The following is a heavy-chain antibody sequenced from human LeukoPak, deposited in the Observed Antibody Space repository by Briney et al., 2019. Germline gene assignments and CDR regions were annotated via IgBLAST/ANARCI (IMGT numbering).Heavy chain of an antibody. J-gene: IGHJ4*02. CDR2: IYSGGST. D-gene: IGHD3-3*01. CDR3: AKDWVEYYDFWSGYQYYFDY. Sequence: GGSLRPSCAASGFTVSSNYMSWVRQAPGKGLEWVSVIYSGGSTYYADSVKGRFTISRDNSKNTLYLQMNSLRAEDTAVYYCAKDWVEYYDFWSGYQYYFDYWGQGTLVTVSS. CDR1: GFTVSSNY. V-gene: IGHV3-66*01.